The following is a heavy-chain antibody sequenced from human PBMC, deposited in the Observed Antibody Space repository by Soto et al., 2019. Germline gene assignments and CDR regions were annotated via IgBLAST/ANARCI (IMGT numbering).Heavy chain of an antibody. V-gene: IGHV4-59*01. J-gene: IGHJ4*02. CDR3: ARSRYTSGWWTPPFDY. CDR1: GGSISSYY. Sequence: SETLSLTCAVSGGSISSYYWSWIRQPPGKGLEWIGYIYYSGSTNYNPSLKSRVTISVDTSKNQFSLKLSSVTAADTAVYYCARSRYTSGWWTPPFDYWGQGTLVTVSS. D-gene: IGHD6-19*01. CDR2: IYYSGST.